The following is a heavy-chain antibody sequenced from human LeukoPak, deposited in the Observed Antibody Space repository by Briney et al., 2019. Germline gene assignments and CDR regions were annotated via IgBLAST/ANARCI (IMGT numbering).Heavy chain of an antibody. D-gene: IGHD3-9*01. CDR3: ARAPLYDILTGYYIGYYYYYMDV. V-gene: IGHV4-61*02. CDR1: GGSISSGSYY. J-gene: IGHJ6*03. CDR2: IYTSGST. Sequence: SETLSLTCTVSGGSISSGSYYWSWIRQPAGKGLEWIGRIYTSGSTNYNPSLKSRVTISVDTSKNQFSLKLSSVTAADTAVYYCARAPLYDILTGYYIGYYYYYMDVWGKGTTVTISS.